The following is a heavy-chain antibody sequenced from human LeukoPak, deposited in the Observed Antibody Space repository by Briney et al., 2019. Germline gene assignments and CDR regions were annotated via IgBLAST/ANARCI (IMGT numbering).Heavy chain of an antibody. J-gene: IGHJ5*02. CDR3: ARDGLAYCGGDCYSSPLDP. CDR2: ISYDGSNK. D-gene: IGHD2-21*02. Sequence: GGSLRLSCAASGFTFSSYAMHWVRQAPGKGLEWVAVISYDGSNKYYADSVKGRFTISRDNSENTLYLQMNSLRAEDTAVYYCARDGLAYCGGDCYSSPLDPWGQGTLVTVSS. CDR1: GFTFSSYA. V-gene: IGHV3-30-3*01.